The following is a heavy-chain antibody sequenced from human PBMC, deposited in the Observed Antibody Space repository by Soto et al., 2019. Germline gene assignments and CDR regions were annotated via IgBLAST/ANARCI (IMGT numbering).Heavy chain of an antibody. CDR3: ARHMKTTVTTYGMDV. V-gene: IGHV5-51*01. D-gene: IGHD4-17*01. CDR2: IYPGDSDT. CDR1: VYSFTSYW. Sequence: GESLKISCKVSVYSFTSYWIGWVRQMPGKGLEWMGIIYPGDSDTRYSPSFQGQVTISADKSISTAYLQWSSLKASDTAMYYCARHMKTTVTTYGMDVWGQGTTVTVSS. J-gene: IGHJ6*02.